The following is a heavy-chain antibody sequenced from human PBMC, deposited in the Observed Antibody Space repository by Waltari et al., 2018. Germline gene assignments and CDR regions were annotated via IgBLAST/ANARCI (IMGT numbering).Heavy chain of an antibody. CDR2: ITTSGANT. CDR1: GFAFNIYA. Sequence: EVQLLESGGGLVQPGGSLRLSCAASGFAFNIYAMNWVRQAPGKGLEWVSIITTSGANTYYADAVKGRFTISRDNSKNTLYLQMNSLRAEDTAVYYCAKSLPSGQDLAYDAWGQGTLVTVSS. V-gene: IGHV3-23*01. J-gene: IGHJ5*02. CDR3: AKSLPSGQDLAYDA.